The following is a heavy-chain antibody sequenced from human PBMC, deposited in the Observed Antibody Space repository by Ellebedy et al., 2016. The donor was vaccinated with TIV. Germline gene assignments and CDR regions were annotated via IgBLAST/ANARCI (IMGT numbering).Heavy chain of an antibody. CDR3: VRDMGSTRLDY. D-gene: IGHD1-26*01. CDR1: GFTFINYW. Sequence: GESLKISXEASGFTFINYWMYWVRQAPGKGLVWVIRINTDGTYSDFADSVKGRFTISRDNAKNMLYLQMDSLTVDDTAIYYCVRDMGSTRLDYWGQGTLVTVSS. J-gene: IGHJ4*02. CDR2: INTDGTYS. V-gene: IGHV3-74*01.